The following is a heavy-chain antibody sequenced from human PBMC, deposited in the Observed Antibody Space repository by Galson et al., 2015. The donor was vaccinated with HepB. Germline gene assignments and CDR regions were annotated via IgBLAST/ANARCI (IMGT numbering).Heavy chain of an antibody. Sequence: SVKVSCKASGYTFTSYAMHWVRQAPGQRLEWMGWINAGNGNTKYSQKFQGRVTITRDTSASTAYMGLSSLRSEDTAVYYCARWGLLWFGELYDYWGQGTLVTVSS. V-gene: IGHV1-3*01. D-gene: IGHD3-10*01. CDR1: GYTFTSYA. CDR3: ARWGLLWFGELYDY. J-gene: IGHJ4*02. CDR2: INAGNGNT.